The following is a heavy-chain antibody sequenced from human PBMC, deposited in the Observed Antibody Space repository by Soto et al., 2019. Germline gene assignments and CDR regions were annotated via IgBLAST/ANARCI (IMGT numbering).Heavy chain of an antibody. CDR3: AREVGSRIVY. V-gene: IGHV4-59*01. CDR1: GGSISSYY. J-gene: IGHJ4*02. Sequence: PSETLSLTCTVSGGSISSYYWSWIRQPPGKGLEWIGYIYYSGSTNYNPSLKSRVTISVDTSKNQFSLKLSSVTAADTAVYYCAREVGSRIVYWGQGTLVTVSS. D-gene: IGHD6-13*01. CDR2: IYYSGST.